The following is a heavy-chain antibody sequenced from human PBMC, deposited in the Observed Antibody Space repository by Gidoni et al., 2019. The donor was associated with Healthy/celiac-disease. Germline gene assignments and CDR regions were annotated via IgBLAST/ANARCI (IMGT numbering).Heavy chain of an antibody. CDR1: GFTFDDYA. D-gene: IGHD5-18*01. V-gene: IGHV3-9*01. CDR3: AKARGFTYGIDAFDI. CDR2: INWNSASA. J-gene: IGHJ3*02. Sequence: EVQLVESAGDLVQPGTSLRLSCEVPGFTFDDYAMHWVRQGPGKGLDWVSGINWNSASAGYAESVEGRFTISRDNAKKSLYLQMTSLRPEDTAVYYCAKARGFTYGIDAFDIWGHGTMVTVSS.